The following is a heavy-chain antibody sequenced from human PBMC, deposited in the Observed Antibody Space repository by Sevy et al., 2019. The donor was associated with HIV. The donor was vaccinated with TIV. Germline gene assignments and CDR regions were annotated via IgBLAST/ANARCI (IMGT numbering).Heavy chain of an antibody. D-gene: IGHD7-27*01. Sequence: GGSLRLSCAASGFTFDDYTMHWVRQAPGKGLEWVSLISWDGGSTYYADSVKGRFTISRDNSENSLYLQMNSLRTEETALYYCAVHMGTSIYYFDYWGQGTLVTVSS. CDR3: AVHMGTSIYYFDY. CDR2: ISWDGGST. J-gene: IGHJ4*01. V-gene: IGHV3-43*01. CDR1: GFTFDDYT.